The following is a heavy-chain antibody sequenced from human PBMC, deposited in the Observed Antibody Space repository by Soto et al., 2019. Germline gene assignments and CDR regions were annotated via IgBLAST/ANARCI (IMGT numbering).Heavy chain of an antibody. V-gene: IGHV3-11*01. J-gene: IGHJ5*02. Sequence: QVQLVESGGGLVQPGGSLRLSCAASGFTFSDYYMSWIRQAPGKGLEWVSYISSSGSTIYYADSVKGRFTISRDNAKNSLYLQMNSLRAEDTAVYYCARDKRYFDWVLPGWFDPWGQGTLVTVSS. CDR2: ISSSGSTI. D-gene: IGHD3-9*01. CDR3: ARDKRYFDWVLPGWFDP. CDR1: GFTFSDYY.